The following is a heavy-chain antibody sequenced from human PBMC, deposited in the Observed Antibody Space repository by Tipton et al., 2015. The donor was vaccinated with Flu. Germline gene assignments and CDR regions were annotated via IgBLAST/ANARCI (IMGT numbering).Heavy chain of an antibody. V-gene: IGHV5-51*01. J-gene: IGHJ4*02. D-gene: IGHD1-26*01. CDR3: ARVASGRFYKLDS. CDR1: GYSFSSYW. CDR2: IYPGDSDT. Sequence: QLVQSGAEVKKPGESLKISCKGSGYSFSSYWIAWVRQMPGKGLEWMGIIYPGDSDTRYSPSFEGQVTMSADKSISTAYLQWSSLKASDTAMYYCARVASGRFYKLDSWGQGTPVTVSS.